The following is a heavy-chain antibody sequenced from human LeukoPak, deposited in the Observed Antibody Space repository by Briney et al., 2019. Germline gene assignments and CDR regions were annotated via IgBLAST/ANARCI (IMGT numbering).Heavy chain of an antibody. CDR3: ARGNVDTAMVTGYYYYYGMDV. V-gene: IGHV4-61*02. D-gene: IGHD5-18*01. J-gene: IGHJ6*02. CDR1: GGSISSGSYY. CDR2: IYTGGST. Sequence: PSQTLSLTCTVSGGSISSGSYYWSWIRQPAGKGLEWIGRIYTGGSTNYNPSLKSRVTISVDTSKNQFSLKLSSVTAADTAVYYCARGNVDTAMVTGYYYYYGMDVWGQGTAVTVSS.